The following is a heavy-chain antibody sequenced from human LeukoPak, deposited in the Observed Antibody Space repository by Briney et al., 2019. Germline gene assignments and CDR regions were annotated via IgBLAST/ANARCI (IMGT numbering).Heavy chain of an antibody. CDR2: ISYEGSKT. V-gene: IGHV3-30*04. J-gene: IGHJ4*02. CDR1: DLTFSSSS. D-gene: IGHD6-13*01. CDR3: AKDMSIAAAAFDY. Sequence: PGGSLRLSCGGFDLTFSSSSLYWVRQAPGKGLECMAVISYEGSKTFYADSVKGRFTISRDNAKNSLYLQMNSLRAEDTALYYCAKDMSIAAAAFDYWGQGTLVTVSS.